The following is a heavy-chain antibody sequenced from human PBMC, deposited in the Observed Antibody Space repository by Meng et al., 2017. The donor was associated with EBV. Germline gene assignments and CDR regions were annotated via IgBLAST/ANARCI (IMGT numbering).Heavy chain of an antibody. J-gene: IGHJ4*02. Sequence: QVQWVQSAAEGKKPGSSGKVSCKTSGGPLRNYAISWVRQAPGQGLEWLGGFLPTLGAPNYAQKFHGRVSITADESTSTHYMDLSSLRSEDTAVYYCASESGRGYTPDYWGQGTLVTVSS. V-gene: IGHV1-69*01. CDR1: GGPLRNYA. CDR2: FLPTLGAP. CDR3: ASESGRGYTPDY. D-gene: IGHD3-10*01.